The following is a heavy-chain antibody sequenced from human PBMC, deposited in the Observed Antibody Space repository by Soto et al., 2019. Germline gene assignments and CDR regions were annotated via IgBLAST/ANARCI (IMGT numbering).Heavy chain of an antibody. CDR1: VGSINSDDYY. CDR3: AGIIYSYGDVEY. D-gene: IGHD5-18*01. V-gene: IGHV4-30-4*01. CDR2: IYYSGGT. J-gene: IGHJ4*02. Sequence: PSETLSLTCTFSVGSINSDDYYCSWIRQPPGKGLEWIGYIYYSGGTYYNPSLKSRVTISVDTSTNQFSLKLSSVTAADTAVYYCAGIIYSYGDVEYWGQGALVIVSS.